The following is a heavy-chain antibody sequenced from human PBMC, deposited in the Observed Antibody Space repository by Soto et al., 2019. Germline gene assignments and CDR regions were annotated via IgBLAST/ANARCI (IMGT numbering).Heavy chain of an antibody. CDR3: ARDPGRTAMGPDPYFDY. CDR1: GYTFTSYG. CDR2: ISAYNGNT. D-gene: IGHD5-18*01. J-gene: IGHJ4*02. V-gene: IGHV1-18*04. Sequence: ASVKVSCKASGYTFTSYGISWVRQAPGQGLEWMGWISAYNGNTNYAQKLQGRVTMTTDTSTSTAYMELRSLRSDDTAVYYCARDPGRTAMGPDPYFDYWGQGTLVTVSS.